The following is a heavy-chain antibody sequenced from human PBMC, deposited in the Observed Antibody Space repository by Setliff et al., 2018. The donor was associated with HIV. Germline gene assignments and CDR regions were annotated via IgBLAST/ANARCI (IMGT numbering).Heavy chain of an antibody. CDR2: INHSGST. CDR1: GESFSGYY. J-gene: IGHJ4*02. D-gene: IGHD6-25*01. CDR3: ARVYGSGYYFDY. Sequence: SETLSLTCAVYGESFSGYYWNWIRQPPGTGLEWVAEINHSGSTKYNPSLKSRVTISADTSKNQFSLRLTSVTAADTALYYCARVYGSGYYFDYWGQGTLVT. V-gene: IGHV4-34*01.